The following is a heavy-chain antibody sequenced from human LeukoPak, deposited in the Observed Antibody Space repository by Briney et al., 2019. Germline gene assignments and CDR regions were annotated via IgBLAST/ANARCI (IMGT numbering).Heavy chain of an antibody. Sequence: GASVKVSCKAFGYIFTNYYMHWARQAPGQGLEWMGIINPSVGSTSYAQNFQDRVTMTRDTSTSTVYMELSSLRSEDTAVYFCARDNSHIESGVYYRWFDPWGQGTLVTVSS. V-gene: IGHV1-46*01. CDR3: ARDNSHIESGVYYRWFDP. J-gene: IGHJ5*02. CDR2: INPSVGST. D-gene: IGHD3-22*01. CDR1: GYIFTNYY.